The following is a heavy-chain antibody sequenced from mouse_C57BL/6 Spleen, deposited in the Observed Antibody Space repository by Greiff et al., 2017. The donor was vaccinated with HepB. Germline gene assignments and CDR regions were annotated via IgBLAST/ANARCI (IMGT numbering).Heavy chain of an antibody. D-gene: IGHD1-1*01. CDR2: IYPGSGNT. V-gene: IGHV1-66*01. Sequence: QVQLQQSGPELVKPGASVKISCKASGYSFTSYYIHWVKQRPGQGLEWIGWIYPGSGNTKYNEKFKGKATLTADTSSSTAYMQLSSLTSEDSAVYYCARCRVVADWYFDVWGTGTTVTVSS. CDR3: ARCRVVADWYFDV. CDR1: GYSFTSYY. J-gene: IGHJ1*03.